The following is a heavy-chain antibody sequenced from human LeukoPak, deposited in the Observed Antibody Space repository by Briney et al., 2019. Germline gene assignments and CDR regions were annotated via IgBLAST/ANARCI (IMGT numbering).Heavy chain of an antibody. D-gene: IGHD3-22*01. CDR1: GYSFTSYW. Sequence: GESLKISCKGSGYSFTSYWIGWARQMPGKGLEWMGIIYPGDSDTRYSPSFQGQVTISADKSISTAYLQWSSLKASDTAMYYCARHPEPHYYDSSGYYYDYWGQGTLVTVSS. CDR2: IYPGDSDT. J-gene: IGHJ4*02. V-gene: IGHV5-51*01. CDR3: ARHPEPHYYDSSGYYYDY.